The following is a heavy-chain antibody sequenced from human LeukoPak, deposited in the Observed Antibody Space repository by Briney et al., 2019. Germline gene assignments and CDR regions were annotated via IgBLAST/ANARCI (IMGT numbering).Heavy chain of an antibody. D-gene: IGHD5-24*01. CDR1: GFTFSSYS. V-gene: IGHV3-21*01. Sequence: GGSLRLSCAASGFTFSSYSMNWVRQAPGKGLEWVSSISSSSSYIYYADSVKGRFTISRDNAKNSLYLQMNSLRAEDTAVYYCARDPEAMAYYFDYWGQETLVTVSS. CDR3: ARDPEAMAYYFDY. CDR2: ISSSSSYI. J-gene: IGHJ4*02.